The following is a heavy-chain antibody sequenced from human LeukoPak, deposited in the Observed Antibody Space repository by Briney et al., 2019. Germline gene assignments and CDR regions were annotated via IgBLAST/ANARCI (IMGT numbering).Heavy chain of an antibody. CDR3: ASLYSGYDLAYFDY. J-gene: IGHJ4*01. V-gene: IGHV4-59*01. CDR1: GGSISSYY. Sequence: SETLSLTCTVSGGSISSYYWSWIRQPPGKGLEWIGYIYYSGSTNYNPSLKSRATISVDTSKNQFSLKLSSVTAADTAVYYCASLYSGYDLAYFDYWGHGTLVTVSS. D-gene: IGHD5-12*01. CDR2: IYYSGST.